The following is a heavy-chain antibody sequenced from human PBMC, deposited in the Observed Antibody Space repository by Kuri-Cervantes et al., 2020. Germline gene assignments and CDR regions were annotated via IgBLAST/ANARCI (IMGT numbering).Heavy chain of an antibody. CDR2: IRSKAYGGTT. Sequence: GESLKISCAASGFTFSSYWMHWVRQAPGKGLEWVGFIRSKAYGGTTEYAASVKGRFTISRGDSKSIAYLQMNSLKTEDTAVYYCTRGYSGYINFDYWGQGTLVTVSS. D-gene: IGHD5-12*01. CDR3: TRGYSGYINFDY. V-gene: IGHV3-49*04. CDR1: GFTFSSYW. J-gene: IGHJ4*02.